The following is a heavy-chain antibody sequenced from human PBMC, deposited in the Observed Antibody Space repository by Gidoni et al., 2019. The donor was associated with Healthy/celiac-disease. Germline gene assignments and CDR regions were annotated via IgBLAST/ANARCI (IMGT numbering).Heavy chain of an antibody. J-gene: IGHJ4*02. Sequence: QVQLAQSGAEVKKPGASVKVSCKASVYTFTSYGISWVRQAPGQGLEWMGWISAYNGNTNYAQKLQGRVTMTTDTSTSTAYMELRSLRSDDTAVYYCASGYDILTGYYNFDYWGQGTLVTVSS. CDR2: ISAYNGNT. CDR1: VYTFTSYG. V-gene: IGHV1-18*01. D-gene: IGHD3-9*01. CDR3: ASGYDILTGYYNFDY.